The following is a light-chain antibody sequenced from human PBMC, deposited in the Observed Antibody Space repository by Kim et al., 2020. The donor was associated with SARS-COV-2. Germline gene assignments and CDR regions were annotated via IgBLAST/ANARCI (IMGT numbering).Light chain of an antibody. Sequence: QSLLTQPPSASGTPGQRVTMSCSGSSSNIGGHPVYWYQQLPGTAPKLLIYPSNQRPSGVPDRFSASKSGTSASLAISDLQSEDEADYFCSTWDDSLTVLFGGGTQLTVL. CDR2: PSN. CDR1: SSNIGGHP. J-gene: IGLJ2*01. V-gene: IGLV1-44*01. CDR3: STWDDSLTVL.